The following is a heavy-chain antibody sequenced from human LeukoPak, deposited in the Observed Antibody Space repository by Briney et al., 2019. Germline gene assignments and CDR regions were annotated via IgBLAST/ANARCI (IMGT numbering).Heavy chain of an antibody. CDR1: GGSFSGYY. Sequence: PSETLSLTCAVYGGSFSGYYWSWIRQHPGKGLEWIGYIYYSGSTYYNPSLKSRVTISVDTSKNQFSLKLSSVTAADTAVYYCARVVWSSSSVHFDYWGQGTLVTVSS. CDR2: IYYSGST. J-gene: IGHJ4*02. CDR3: ARVVWSSSSVHFDY. V-gene: IGHV4-31*11. D-gene: IGHD6-6*01.